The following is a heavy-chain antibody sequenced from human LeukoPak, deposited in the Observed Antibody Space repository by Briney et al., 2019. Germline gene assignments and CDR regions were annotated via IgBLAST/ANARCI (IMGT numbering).Heavy chain of an antibody. CDR1: GGSISATNW. CDR3: AREGGFYRPLDY. D-gene: IGHD2/OR15-2a*01. CDR2: VHLNGRS. V-gene: IGHV4-4*02. J-gene: IGHJ4*02. Sequence: SGTLSLTCDVSGGSISATNWWTWVRQPPGGGLEWIGEVHLNGRSHYSPSLESRVIMSADMSENHISLHLTSVTAADTAVYYCAREGGFYRPLDYTGPGTLVIVSS.